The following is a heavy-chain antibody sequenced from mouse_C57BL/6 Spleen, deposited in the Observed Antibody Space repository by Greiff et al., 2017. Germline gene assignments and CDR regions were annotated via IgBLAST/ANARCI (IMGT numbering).Heavy chain of an antibody. D-gene: IGHD1-1*01. Sequence: EVKLMESGGGLVKPGGSLKLSCAASGFTFSDYGIHWVRQAPEKGLEWVAYISSGSSTIYYADTVKGRFTISRDNAKNTLFLQMTSLRSEDTAMYYCARDYAFDYWGQGTTLTVSS. CDR1: GFTFSDYG. CDR3: ARDYAFDY. J-gene: IGHJ2*01. V-gene: IGHV5-17*01. CDR2: ISSGSSTI.